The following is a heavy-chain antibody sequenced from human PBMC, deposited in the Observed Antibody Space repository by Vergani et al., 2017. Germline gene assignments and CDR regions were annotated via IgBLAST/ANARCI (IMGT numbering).Heavy chain of an antibody. V-gene: IGHV1-69*02. Sequence: QVQLVQSGAEVKKPGSSVKVSCKASGGTFSSYTISWVRQAPGQGLEWMGRIIPILGIANYAQKFQGRVTITAAKSTSTAYMELSSLRSEDTAVYYCARLVTYLQGGYFDLWGRGTLVTVSS. CDR1: GGTFSSYT. J-gene: IGHJ2*01. CDR3: ARLVTYLQGGYFDL. CDR2: IIPILGIA. D-gene: IGHD2-21*02.